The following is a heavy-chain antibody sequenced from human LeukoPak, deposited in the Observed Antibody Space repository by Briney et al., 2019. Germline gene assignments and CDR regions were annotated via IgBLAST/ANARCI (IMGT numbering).Heavy chain of an antibody. CDR2: INPSGGST. J-gene: IGHJ3*02. V-gene: IGHV1-46*01. D-gene: IGHD3-22*01. CDR3: ARVRYDSSGYSAFDI. Sequence: ASVKVSCKASGYTFTSYYMHWVRQAPGQGLEWMGIINPSGGSTSYAQKFQGRVTMTRDTSTSTVYVELSSQRSEDTAVYYCARVRYDSSGYSAFDIWGQGTMVTVSS. CDR1: GYTFTSYY.